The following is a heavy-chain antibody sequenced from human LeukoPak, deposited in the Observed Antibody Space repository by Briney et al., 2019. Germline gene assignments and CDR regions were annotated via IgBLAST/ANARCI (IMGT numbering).Heavy chain of an antibody. CDR1: GFTFRYYA. D-gene: IGHD3-10*01. Sequence: GGSLRLSCAASGFTFRYYAMHWVRQAPGKGLEWVAVISNDGSIQYYTDSVKGRFIISRDDSKNRMYLQMNSLRVDDTALYYCARGPDPVVRGPRRAFDLWGQGTRVTVSS. CDR2: ISNDGSIQ. J-gene: IGHJ3*01. CDR3: ARGPDPVVRGPRRAFDL. V-gene: IGHV3-30-3*01.